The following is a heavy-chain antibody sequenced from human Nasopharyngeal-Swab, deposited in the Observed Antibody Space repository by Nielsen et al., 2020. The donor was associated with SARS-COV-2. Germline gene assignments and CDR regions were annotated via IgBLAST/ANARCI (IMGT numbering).Heavy chain of an antibody. J-gene: IGHJ5*02. Sequence: GGSLRLSCAASGFTFRSYWMHWVRQVPGEGLVWVSRIDTDGRVTNYADSVQGRFTISRDNAKNSLYLQMNSLRAEDTAIYYCGRDLGGYGGSWGQGALVIVSS. CDR2: IDTDGRVT. V-gene: IGHV3-74*01. D-gene: IGHD5-12*01. CDR1: GFTFRSYW. CDR3: GRDLGGYGGS.